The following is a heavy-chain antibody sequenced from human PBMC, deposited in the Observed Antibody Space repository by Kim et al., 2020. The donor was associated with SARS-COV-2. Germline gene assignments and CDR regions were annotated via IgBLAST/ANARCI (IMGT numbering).Heavy chain of an antibody. Sequence: GGSLRLSCAASGFTFSSYGIHWVRQAPGKGLEWVAVISYDGSNKYYADSVKGRFTISRDNSKNTLYLQMNSLRAEDTAVYYCAKDRVYDILTGYYSYYGMDVWGQGTTVTVSS. CDR2: ISYDGSNK. CDR3: AKDRVYDILTGYYSYYGMDV. CDR1: GFTFSSYG. V-gene: IGHV3-30*18. J-gene: IGHJ6*02. D-gene: IGHD3-9*01.